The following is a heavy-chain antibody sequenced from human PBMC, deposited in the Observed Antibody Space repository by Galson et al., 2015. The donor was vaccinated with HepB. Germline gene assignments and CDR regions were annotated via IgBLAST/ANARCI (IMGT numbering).Heavy chain of an antibody. D-gene: IGHD3-10*01. V-gene: IGHV4-39*01. CDR1: GGSISSSSYY. CDR3: ARHKRSAAGSGIDY. J-gene: IGHJ4*02. Sequence: SETLSLTCTVSGGSISSSSYYWGWIRQPPGKGLEWIGSIYYSGSTYYNPSLKSRVTISVDTSKNQFSLKLSSVTAADTAVYYCARHKRSAAGSGIDYWGQGTLVTVSS. CDR2: IYYSGST.